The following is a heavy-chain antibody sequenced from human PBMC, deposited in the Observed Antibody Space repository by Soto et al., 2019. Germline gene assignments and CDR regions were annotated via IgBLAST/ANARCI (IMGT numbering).Heavy chain of an antibody. CDR1: GVSVRSYT. CDR2: VFSSVSA. Sequence: SETLSLTCIVSGVSVRSYTWSWVRQPANKGLEWIGRVFSSVSATYNPSLKSRVSISMDTPENRISLKLDSVTAADAGVYFCARDGMTTGDTWGPGTLVTSPQ. CDR3: ARDGMTTGDT. V-gene: IGHV4-4*07. D-gene: IGHD2-21*02. J-gene: IGHJ4*02.